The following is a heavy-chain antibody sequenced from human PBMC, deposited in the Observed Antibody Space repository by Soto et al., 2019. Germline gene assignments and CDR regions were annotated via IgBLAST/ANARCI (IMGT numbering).Heavy chain of an antibody. CDR2: IYHSGST. CDR1: GYSISSGYY. V-gene: IGHV4-38-2*01. CDR3: ARILGYCSGGSCYRVNWFDP. Sequence: SETLSLTCAVSGYSISSGYYWGWIRQPPGKGLEWIGSIYHSGSTYYNPSLKSRVTISVDTSKNQFSLKLSSVTAADTAVYYCARILGYCSGGSCYRVNWFDPWGQGTLVTV. J-gene: IGHJ5*02. D-gene: IGHD2-15*01.